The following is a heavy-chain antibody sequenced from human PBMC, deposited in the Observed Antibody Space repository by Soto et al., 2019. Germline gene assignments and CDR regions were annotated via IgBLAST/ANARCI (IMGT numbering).Heavy chain of an antibody. V-gene: IGHV4-31*03. CDR1: GGSISSGGYY. Sequence: QVQLQESGPGLVKPSQTLSLTCTVSGGSISSGGYYWSWIRQHPGKGLEWIGYIYYSGSTYYNPALTSRVTISVDTSKNQFSLKLSSVTAAATAVYYCARDHCGDCYYFDYWGQGTLVTVSS. J-gene: IGHJ4*02. D-gene: IGHD2-21*02. CDR2: IYYSGST. CDR3: ARDHCGDCYYFDY.